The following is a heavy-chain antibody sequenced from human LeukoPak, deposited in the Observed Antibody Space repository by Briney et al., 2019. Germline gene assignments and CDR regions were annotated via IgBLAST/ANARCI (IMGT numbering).Heavy chain of an antibody. CDR3: AKDQGSGNYDFDY. V-gene: IGHV3-23*01. CDR1: GFTFSSYG. Sequence: PGGSLRLSCAASGFTFSSYGMSWVRQAPGKGLEWVSAISGRDSNTYYADSVKGRFTISRDKSKNTLYLQMNSLRAEDTALYYCAKDQGSGNYDFDYWGQGTLVTVSS. CDR2: ISGRDSNT. D-gene: IGHD3-10*01. J-gene: IGHJ4*02.